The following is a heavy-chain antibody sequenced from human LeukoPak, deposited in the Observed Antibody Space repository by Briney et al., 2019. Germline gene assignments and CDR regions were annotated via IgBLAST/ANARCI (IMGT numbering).Heavy chain of an antibody. J-gene: IGHJ4*02. CDR3: AKAGGGYNYGYSDY. Sequence: GGSLRLSCAASGFTFDDYAMHWVRQAPGKGLEWVSGISWNGGSIGYADSVKGRFTISRDNAKNSLYLQMNSLRAEDTALYYCAKAGGGYNYGYSDYWGQGTLVTVSS. V-gene: IGHV3-9*01. CDR1: GFTFDDYA. CDR2: ISWNGGSI. D-gene: IGHD5-24*01.